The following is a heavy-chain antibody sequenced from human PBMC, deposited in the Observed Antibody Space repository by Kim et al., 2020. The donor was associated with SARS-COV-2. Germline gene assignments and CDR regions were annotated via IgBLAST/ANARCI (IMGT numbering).Heavy chain of an antibody. Sequence: SAQKLQGRVTMTTDTSTSTAYMELRSVRSDDTAVYYCARERDVYYYGMDVWGQGTTVTVSS. CDR3: ARERDVYYYGMDV. V-gene: IGHV1-18*01. J-gene: IGHJ6*02.